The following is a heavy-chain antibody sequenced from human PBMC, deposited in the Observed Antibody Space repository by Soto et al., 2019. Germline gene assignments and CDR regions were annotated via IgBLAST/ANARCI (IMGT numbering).Heavy chain of an antibody. V-gene: IGHV3-48*03. D-gene: IGHD4-4*01. CDR1: GFTFSSSE. CDR3: ARDPAIYSGKFDYGLDV. CDR2: IGTSGKTI. Sequence: GGSLRLSCAVSGFTFSSSEMNWVRKAPGKGLEWVPYIGTSGKTIYYADSVRGRFTISRDNAKNSLYLQMNSLRAEDTAVYFCARDPAIYSGKFDYGLDVWGRGTTVTVSS. J-gene: IGHJ6*02.